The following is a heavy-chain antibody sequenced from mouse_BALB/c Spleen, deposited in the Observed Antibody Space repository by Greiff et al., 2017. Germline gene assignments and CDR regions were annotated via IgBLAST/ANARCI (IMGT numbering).Heavy chain of an antibody. CDR2: ISSGGSYT. CDR3: ARDSYRTGAY. J-gene: IGHJ3*01. CDR1: GFTFSSYA. Sequence: EVKLMESGGGLVKPGGSLKLSCAASGFTFSSYAMSWVRQSPEKRLEWVAEISSGGSYTYYPDTVTGRFTISRDNAKNTLYLEMSSLRSEDTAMYYCARDSYRTGAYWGQGTLVTVSA. V-gene: IGHV5-9-4*01. D-gene: IGHD2-14*01.